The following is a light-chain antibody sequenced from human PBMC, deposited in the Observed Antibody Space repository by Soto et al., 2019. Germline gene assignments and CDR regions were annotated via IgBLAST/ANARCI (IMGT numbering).Light chain of an antibody. CDR3: QQYDNLPLS. J-gene: IGKJ4*01. CDR1: QDISNY. Sequence: DIQMTQSPSSLSASVGHRVTITCQASQDISNYLSWYQQKPGKGPKLLIYDVSHLEIGVPSRFSGSGTGTDFTFTSNSLPPADIATYYYQQYDNLPLSFGGATHVEIK. V-gene: IGKV1-33*01. CDR2: DVS.